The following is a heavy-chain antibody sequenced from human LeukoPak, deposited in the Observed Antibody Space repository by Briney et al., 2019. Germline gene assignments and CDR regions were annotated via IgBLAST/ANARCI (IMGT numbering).Heavy chain of an antibody. CDR2: ISGSGGST. Sequence: GGSLRLSCAASGITFSSYGMSWVRQAPGKGLEWVSAISGSGGSTYYADSVKGRFTISRDNSKNTLYLQMNSLRAEDTAVYYCAKGKASGWYIVDYWGQGTLVTVSS. J-gene: IGHJ4*02. CDR3: AKGKASGWYIVDY. CDR1: GITFSSYG. V-gene: IGHV3-23*01. D-gene: IGHD6-19*01.